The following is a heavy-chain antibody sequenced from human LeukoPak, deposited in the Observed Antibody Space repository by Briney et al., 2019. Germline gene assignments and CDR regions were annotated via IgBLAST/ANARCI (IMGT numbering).Heavy chain of an antibody. V-gene: IGHV3-9*01. CDR3: AKAQRSTSWGYFDY. J-gene: IGHJ4*02. D-gene: IGHD2-2*01. CDR2: ISWNSGSI. Sequence: GGSLRLSCAASGFTFDDYAMHWVRQAPGKGLEWVSGISWNSGSIGYADSVKGRFTISRDNAKNSLYLQMNSLRAEDTALYYCAKAQRSTSWGYFDYWGQGTLVTVSS. CDR1: GFTFDDYA.